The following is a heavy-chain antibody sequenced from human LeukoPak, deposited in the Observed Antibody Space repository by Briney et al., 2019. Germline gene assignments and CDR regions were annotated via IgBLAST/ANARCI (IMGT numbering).Heavy chain of an antibody. D-gene: IGHD5-18*01. CDR1: GYTFTSYY. CDR2: INPSGGST. V-gene: IGHV1-46*01. Sequence: ASVKVSCKASGYTFTSYYMHWVRQAPGQGLEWMGIINPSGGSTSYAQKFQGRVTMTRDTSTSTVYMELSSPRSEDTAVYYCARSPGYSYGYVWFDPWGQGTLVTVSS. J-gene: IGHJ5*02. CDR3: ARSPGYSYGYVWFDP.